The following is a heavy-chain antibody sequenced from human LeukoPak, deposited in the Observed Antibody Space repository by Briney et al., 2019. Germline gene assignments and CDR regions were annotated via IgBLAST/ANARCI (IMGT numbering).Heavy chain of an antibody. CDR3: ARDRCTNGVCYTFAY. Sequence: GGSLRLSCAAFGFTFSSYAMSWVRQAPGKGLEWVSAISGSGGSTYYADSVKGRFTISRDNAKNSLYLQMNNLRAEDTAVYYCARDRCTNGVCYTFAYWGQGTLVTVSS. CDR1: GFTFSSYA. D-gene: IGHD2-8*01. J-gene: IGHJ4*02. V-gene: IGHV3-23*01. CDR2: ISGSGGST.